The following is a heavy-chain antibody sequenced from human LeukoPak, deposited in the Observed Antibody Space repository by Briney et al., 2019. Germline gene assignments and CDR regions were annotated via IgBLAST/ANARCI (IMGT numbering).Heavy chain of an antibody. V-gene: IGHV3-48*04. D-gene: IGHD1-1*01. J-gene: IGHJ6*03. CDR3: ATTGNFYDMDV. CDR2: SSTVTGNI. CDR1: GFALISTS. Sequence: GGSLRLSCAASGFALISTSIHWVRQAPGKGLEWLSYSSTVTGNIYYADSVKGRFTNSRDHAKSSLNLQMSSLRAEDTAVYFCATTGNFYDMDVWGKGTTVTVSS.